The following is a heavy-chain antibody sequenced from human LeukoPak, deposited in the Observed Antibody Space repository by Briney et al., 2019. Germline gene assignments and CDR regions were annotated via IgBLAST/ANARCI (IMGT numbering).Heavy chain of an antibody. CDR3: ARGMKGRYFDWPAKYNWFDP. V-gene: IGHV3-48*03. Sequence: SGGSLRLSCAASGFTFSSYEMNWVRQAPGKGLEWVSYISSSGSTIYYADSVKGRFTISRDNAKNSLYLQMNSLRAEDTAVYYCARGMKGRYFDWPAKYNWFDPWGQGTLVTVSS. J-gene: IGHJ5*02. CDR1: GFTFSSYE. CDR2: ISSSGSTI. D-gene: IGHD3-9*01.